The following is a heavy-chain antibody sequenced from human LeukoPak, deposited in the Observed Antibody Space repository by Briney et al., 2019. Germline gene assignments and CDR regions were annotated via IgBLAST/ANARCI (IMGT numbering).Heavy chain of an antibody. D-gene: IGHD3-3*01. CDR1: GGSFSSYY. J-gene: IGHJ5*02. CDR3: ARQNKRITIFGVVISGFDP. V-gene: IGHV4-4*09. Sequence: SETLSLTCAVYGGSFSSYYWSWIRQPPGKGLEWIGYIYTSGSTNYNPSLKSRVTISVDTSKNQFSLKLSSVTAADTAVYYCARQNKRITIFGVVISGFDPWGQGTLVTVSS. CDR2: IYTSGST.